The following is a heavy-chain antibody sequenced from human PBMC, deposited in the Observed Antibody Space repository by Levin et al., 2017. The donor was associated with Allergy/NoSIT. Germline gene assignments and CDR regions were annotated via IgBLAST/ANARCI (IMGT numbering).Heavy chain of an antibody. V-gene: IGHV4-39*07. CDR2: IFYSGST. D-gene: IGHD6-13*01. J-gene: IGHJ4*02. CDR3: ARGVAAAFTQPLDY. CDR1: GGSISSSNYY. Sequence: SETLSLTCTVSGGSISSSNYYWDWIRQPPGKGLEWIGTIFYSGSTYYNPSLKSRVTISVDTSKDQFSLKLSSVTAADTAVYYCARGVAAAFTQPLDYWGQGTLVTVSS.